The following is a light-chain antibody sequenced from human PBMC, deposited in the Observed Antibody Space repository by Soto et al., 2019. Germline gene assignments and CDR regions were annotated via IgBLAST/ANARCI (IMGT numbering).Light chain of an antibody. Sequence: SALTQPASVSGSPGQSITISCTGTSSDVGGYNYVSWYQQHPGKAPKFMFYDVSNRPSGVSNRFSGSKSGNTASLTISGCQAEDEADYYCCSYTTSNTRQIVFGTGTKVTVL. CDR3: CSYTTSNTRQIV. CDR2: DVS. J-gene: IGLJ1*01. CDR1: SSDVGGYNY. V-gene: IGLV2-14*01.